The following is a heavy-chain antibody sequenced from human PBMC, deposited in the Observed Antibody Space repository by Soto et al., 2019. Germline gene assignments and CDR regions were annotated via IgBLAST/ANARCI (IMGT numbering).Heavy chain of an antibody. CDR3: ARDFKESQYYYYCMDV. J-gene: IGHJ6*03. D-gene: IGHD3-10*01. Sequence: EVQLVESGGGLVKPGGSLRLSCVVSGFTFSSYSMNWVRQAPGKGLEWVSSISSSSICTYYADSVKGRFTISRDNAKNSVYLQMNSLRAEDTAVYYCARDFKESQYYYYCMDVWGKGTTVTVSS. CDR1: GFTFSSYS. V-gene: IGHV3-21*06. CDR2: ISSSSICT.